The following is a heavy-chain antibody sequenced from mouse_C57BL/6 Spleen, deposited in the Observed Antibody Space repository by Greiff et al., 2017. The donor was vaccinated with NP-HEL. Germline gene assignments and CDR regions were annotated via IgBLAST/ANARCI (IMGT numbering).Heavy chain of an antibody. CDR3: ARGEADY. J-gene: IGHJ2*01. CDR2: IDPSDSYT. CDR1: GYTFTSYW. V-gene: IGHV1-50*01. Sequence: QVQLQQPGAELVKSGASVKLSFKASGYTFTSYWTQRVKQRPGQGPERTGEIDPSDSYTNSNQKLKGKATWTVDTSSSTAYMQPSSLTSEDSAVYCCARGEADYWDQGATLTVSS.